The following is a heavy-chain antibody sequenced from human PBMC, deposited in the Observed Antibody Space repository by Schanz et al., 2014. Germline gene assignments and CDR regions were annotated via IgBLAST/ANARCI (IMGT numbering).Heavy chain of an antibody. CDR1: GFTVSSNH. D-gene: IGHD2-2*01. J-gene: IGHJ4*02. V-gene: IGHV3-66*02. Sequence: EGQLAESGGGLVQPGGSLRLSCAVSGFTVSSNHMSWVRQAPGKGLEWVSVIYSGIGAYYADSVEGRFTISRDNSRNTLYLQMNSLRSEDTAVYYCAKDSTHIDIVLVPTAIDYWGQGTLVTVSS. CDR3: AKDSTHIDIVLVPTAIDY. CDR2: IYSGIGA.